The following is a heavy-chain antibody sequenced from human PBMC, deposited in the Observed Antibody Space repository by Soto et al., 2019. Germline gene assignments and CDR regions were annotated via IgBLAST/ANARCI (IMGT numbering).Heavy chain of an antibody. J-gene: IGHJ6*02. CDR3: ARIVGFGELSYSINYYYYGMDV. CDR2: IIPIFGTA. V-gene: IGHV1-69*13. Sequence: GASVKVSCKASGGTFSSYAISWVRQAPGQGLEWMGGIIPIFGTANYAQKFQGRVTITADESTSTAYMELSSLRSEDTAVYYCARIVGFGELSYSINYYYYGMDVWGQGTTVTVSS. D-gene: IGHD3-10*01. CDR1: GGTFSSYA.